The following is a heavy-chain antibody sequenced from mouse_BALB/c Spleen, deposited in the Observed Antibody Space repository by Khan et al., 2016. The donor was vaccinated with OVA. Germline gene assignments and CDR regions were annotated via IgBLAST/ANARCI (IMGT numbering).Heavy chain of an antibody. CDR2: INPSNGYT. CDR1: GYTFTSYT. D-gene: IGHD2-14*01. CDR3: VRDGAYHRNDGWFAY. J-gene: IGHJ3*01. Sequence: QVQLKESGAELARPGASVKMSCKASGYTFTSYTIHWIKERPGQGLEWIGNINPSNGYTNYNQKFKEKATLTKDKSSTTAYLQLSSLTSDDSAVYNCVRDGAYHRNDGWFAYWGQGTLVTVSA. V-gene: IGHV1-4*01.